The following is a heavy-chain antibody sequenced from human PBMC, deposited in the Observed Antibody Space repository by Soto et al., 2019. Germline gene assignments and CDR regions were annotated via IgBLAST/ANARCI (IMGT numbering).Heavy chain of an antibody. J-gene: IGHJ4*02. Sequence: PSETLSLTCTVSGGSVSSGSYYWSWIRQAPGKGLEWIGYIYYSGSTNYNPSLKSRVTISVDTSKNQFSLKLSSVTAADTAVYYCARVPHYYDSSYYFDYWGQGTLVTVPS. D-gene: IGHD3-22*01. V-gene: IGHV4-61*01. CDR3: ARVPHYYDSSYYFDY. CDR1: GGSVSSGSYY. CDR2: IYYSGST.